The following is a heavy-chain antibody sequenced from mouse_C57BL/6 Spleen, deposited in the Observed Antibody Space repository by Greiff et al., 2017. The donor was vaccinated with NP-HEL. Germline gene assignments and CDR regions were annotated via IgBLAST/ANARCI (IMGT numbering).Heavy chain of an antibody. CDR2: IYPRDGST. CDR1: GYTFTSYD. V-gene: IGHV1-85*01. Sequence: QVQLKESGPELVKPGASVKLSCKASGYTFTSYDINWVKQRPGQGLEWIGWIYPRDGSTKYNEKFKGKATLTVDTSSSTAYMELHSLTSEDSAVYFCARRYDYDGTWFAYWGQGTLVTVSA. D-gene: IGHD2-4*01. J-gene: IGHJ3*01. CDR3: ARRYDYDGTWFAY.